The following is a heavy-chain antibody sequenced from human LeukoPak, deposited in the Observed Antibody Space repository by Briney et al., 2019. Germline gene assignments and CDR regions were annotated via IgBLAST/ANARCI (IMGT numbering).Heavy chain of an antibody. J-gene: IGHJ4*02. D-gene: IGHD6-13*01. Sequence: GQSLKISCKGSGYSFPTYWIGWVRQMPGEGLEWMGIIAPGDSDTTYSPSFQGQVTISADKSISTAYLQWSSLKASDTAVYYCARVGGAEYSSSQPFDYWGQGTLVTVSS. CDR2: IAPGDSDT. V-gene: IGHV5-51*01. CDR1: GYSFPTYW. CDR3: ARVGGAEYSSSQPFDY.